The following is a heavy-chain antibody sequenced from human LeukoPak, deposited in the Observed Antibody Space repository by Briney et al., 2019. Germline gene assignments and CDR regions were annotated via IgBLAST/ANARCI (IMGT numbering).Heavy chain of an antibody. CDR3: ARDHGITGIGTAY. D-gene: IGHD1-20*01. J-gene: IGHJ4*02. CDR1: GFTFSSYA. V-gene: IGHV3-30-3*01. CDR2: ISYDGSNK. Sequence: GGSLRLSCAASGFTFSSYAMHWVRQAPGKGLEWVAVISYDGSNKYYADSVKGRFTISRDNSKNTLYLQMNSLRAEDTAVYYCARDHGITGIGTAYWGQGTLVTVSS.